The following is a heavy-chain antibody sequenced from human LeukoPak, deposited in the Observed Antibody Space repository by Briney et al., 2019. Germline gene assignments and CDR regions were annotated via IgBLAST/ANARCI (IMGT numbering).Heavy chain of an antibody. CDR3: AKGTYYYDSRTPNDY. CDR2: ISGSGGST. V-gene: IGHV3-23*01. Sequence: GGSLRLSCAASGFTFSNYWMSWVRQAPGKGLEWVSAISGSGGSTYYADSVKGRFTISRDNSKNTLYLQMNSLRAEDTAVYYCAKGTYYYDSRTPNDYWGQGTLVTVSS. D-gene: IGHD3-22*01. J-gene: IGHJ4*02. CDR1: GFTFSNYW.